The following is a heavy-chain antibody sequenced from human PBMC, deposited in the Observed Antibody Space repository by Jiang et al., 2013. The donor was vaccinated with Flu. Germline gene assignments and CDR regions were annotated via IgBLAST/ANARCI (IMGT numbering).Heavy chain of an antibody. CDR1: GFTFSSYE. J-gene: IGHJ6*04. D-gene: IGHD4-17*01. Sequence: VQLLESGGGLVQPGGSLRLSCAASGFTFSSYEMNWVRQAPGKGLEWVSYISSSGSTIYYADSVKGRFTISRDNAKNSLYLQMNSLRAEDTAVYYCAREGGDYGPNHTVGDYYYYGMDVWGKGTTVTVSS. CDR2: ISSSGSTI. V-gene: IGHV3-48*03. CDR3: AREGGDYGPNHTVGDYYYYGMDV.